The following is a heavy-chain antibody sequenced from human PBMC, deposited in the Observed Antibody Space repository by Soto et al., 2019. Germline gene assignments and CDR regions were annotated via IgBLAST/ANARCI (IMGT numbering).Heavy chain of an antibody. Sequence: GGSLRLSCAASGFTFSNAWMSWVRQAPGKGLEWVGRIKSKTDGGTTDYAAPVKGRFTISRDDSKNTLYLQMNSLKTEDTAVYYCTTEALGIAVAGHDYWGQGTLVTVSS. D-gene: IGHD6-19*01. CDR2: IKSKTDGGTT. J-gene: IGHJ4*02. CDR1: GFTFSNAW. CDR3: TTEALGIAVAGHDY. V-gene: IGHV3-15*01.